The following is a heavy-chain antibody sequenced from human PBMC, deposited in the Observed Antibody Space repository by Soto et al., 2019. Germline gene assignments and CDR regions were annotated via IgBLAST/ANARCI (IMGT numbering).Heavy chain of an antibody. CDR3: SSVKAGV. CDR2: ISTKPHNYAK. Sequence: EVQLVESGGGLVQPGGSLKLSCAASGFTFSDSPLYWVRQVSGKGLEWVGRISTKPHNYAKTYAGSVKGRFTISRDDLKNTAYLQMNSLKTEDTAVYYCSSVKAGVWGQGTTVIVSS. D-gene: IGHD6-13*01. J-gene: IGHJ6*02. CDR1: GFTFSDSP. V-gene: IGHV3-73*02.